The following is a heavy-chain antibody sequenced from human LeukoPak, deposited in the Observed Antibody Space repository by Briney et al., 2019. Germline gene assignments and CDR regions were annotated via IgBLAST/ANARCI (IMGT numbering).Heavy chain of an antibody. V-gene: IGHV1-8*03. CDR2: MNPNSGNT. D-gene: IGHD3-3*01. Sequence: ASVKVSCKASGYTFTSYDINWVRQATGQGLEWMGWMNPNSGNTGYAQKFQGRVTITRNTSISTAYMELSSLRSEDTAVYYCARVLGYYDFWSGYYTSGNWFDPWGQGTLVTVSS. J-gene: IGHJ5*02. CDR1: GYTFTSYD. CDR3: ARVLGYYDFWSGYYTSGNWFDP.